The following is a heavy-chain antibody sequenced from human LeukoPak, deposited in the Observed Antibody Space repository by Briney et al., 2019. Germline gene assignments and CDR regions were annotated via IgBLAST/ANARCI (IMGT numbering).Heavy chain of an antibody. J-gene: IGHJ5*02. CDR3: ARGAFPRGGYYTGWFDP. CDR2: INPSGGST. D-gene: IGHD3-3*01. CDR1: GYTFTSYY. Sequence: GASVKVSCKASGYTFTSYYMHWVRQAPGQGLEWMGIINPSGGSTSYAQKFQGRVTMTRDTSTSTVYMELSSLRSEDTAVYYCARGAFPRGGYYTGWFDPWGQGTLVTVSS. V-gene: IGHV1-46*01.